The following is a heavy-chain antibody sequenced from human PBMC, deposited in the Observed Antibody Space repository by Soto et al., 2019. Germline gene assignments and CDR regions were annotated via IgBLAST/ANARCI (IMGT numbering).Heavy chain of an antibody. J-gene: IGHJ6*02. D-gene: IGHD3-16*01. CDR3: ARVGHDYYYGMDV. CDR1: GGTFSSYA. CDR2: IIPIFGTA. V-gene: IGHV1-69*13. Sequence: SVKVSCKASGGTFSSYAISWVRQAPGQGLEWMGGIIPIFGTANYAQKFQGRVTITADESTSTAYMELSSLRSEDTAVYYCARVGHDYYYGMDVWGQGTTVTVSS.